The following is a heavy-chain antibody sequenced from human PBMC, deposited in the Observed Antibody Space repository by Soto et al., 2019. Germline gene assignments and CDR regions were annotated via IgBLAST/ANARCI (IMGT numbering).Heavy chain of an antibody. CDR2: IYYSGST. D-gene: IGHD2-8*01. J-gene: IGHJ4*02. CDR1: GGSISSYY. CDR3: ARRYAGNFDY. V-gene: IGHV4-59*01. Sequence: SETLSLTCTVSGGSISSYYWSWIRQPPGKGLEWIGYIYYSGSTNYNPSLKSRVTISVDTSRNQFSLKLSSVTAADTAVYYCARRYAGNFDYWGQGTLVTVPS.